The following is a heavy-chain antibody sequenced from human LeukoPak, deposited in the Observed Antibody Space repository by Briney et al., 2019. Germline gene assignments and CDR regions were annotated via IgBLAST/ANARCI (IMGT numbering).Heavy chain of an antibody. V-gene: IGHV3-48*04. D-gene: IGHD3-10*02. CDR1: GFTFSSYS. CDR3: ARGLTVRGSFDY. J-gene: IGHJ4*02. CDR2: ISSSSTI. Sequence: GGSLRLSCAASGFTFSSYSMNWVRQAPGKGLEWVSYISSSSTIYYADSVKGRFTISRDNAKNSLYLQMNSLRAEDTAVYYCARGLTVRGSFDYWGQGTLVTVSS.